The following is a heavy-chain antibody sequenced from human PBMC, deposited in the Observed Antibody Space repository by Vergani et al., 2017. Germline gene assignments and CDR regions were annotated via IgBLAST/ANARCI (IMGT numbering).Heavy chain of an antibody. CDR3: ARLGGAYCGGDCSSNWFDP. CDR2: IKNKKDGGKT. J-gene: IGHJ5*02. D-gene: IGHD2-21*02. V-gene: IGHV3-15*01. Sequence: ELQVVESGGGLVKPGESLRLSCAASGFPFSDAWMTWVRQVPGKGLEWVGLIKNKKDGGKTDYAASVKDRFTISRDDSQQTMYLQMNSLKTEDTAVYYCARLGGAYCGGDCSSNWFDPWGQGTLVTVSS. CDR1: GFPFSDAW.